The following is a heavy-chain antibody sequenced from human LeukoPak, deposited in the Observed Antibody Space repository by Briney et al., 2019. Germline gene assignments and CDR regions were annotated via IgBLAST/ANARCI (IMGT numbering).Heavy chain of an antibody. J-gene: IGHJ4*02. D-gene: IGHD2-2*03. CDR2: INPSGCST. Sequence: ASVKVSCKASGYTFTSYYMHWVRQAPGQGLEWMGIINPSGCSTSYAQKFQGRVTMPTDTSTSPAYMELRSLRSDDTAVYYCARGRALWMVDYWGQGTLVTVSS. V-gene: IGHV1-46*01. CDR1: GYTFTSYY. CDR3: ARGRALWMVDY.